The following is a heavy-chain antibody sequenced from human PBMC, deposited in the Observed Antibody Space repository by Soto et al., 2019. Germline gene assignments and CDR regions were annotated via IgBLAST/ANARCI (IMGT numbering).Heavy chain of an antibody. D-gene: IGHD4-17*01. CDR1: GYTFTSYW. V-gene: IGHV5-51*01. CDR2: IYPSDSDT. J-gene: IGHJ4*02. Sequence: PGESLKISCQVSGYTFTSYWIGWVPRMPGKGLEWMGIIYPSDSDTRYSPSFQGQVTISADQSINTAYLQWDSLKASDTAIYYCARPANTVADHFDLWGQGTPVTVSS. CDR3: ARPANTVADHFDL.